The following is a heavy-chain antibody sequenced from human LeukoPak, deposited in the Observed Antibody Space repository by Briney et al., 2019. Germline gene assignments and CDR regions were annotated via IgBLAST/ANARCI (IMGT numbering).Heavy chain of an antibody. CDR2: IIPIFGTA. Sequence: SVKVSCKASGGTFSSYAISWVRQAPGQGLEWMGGIIPIFGTANYAQKFQGRVTITTDESTSTAYMELSSLRSEDTAVYYCAMGARSQGDFDYWGQGTLVTVSS. CDR3: AMGARSQGDFDY. V-gene: IGHV1-69*05. CDR1: GGTFSSYA. J-gene: IGHJ4*02. D-gene: IGHD1-26*01.